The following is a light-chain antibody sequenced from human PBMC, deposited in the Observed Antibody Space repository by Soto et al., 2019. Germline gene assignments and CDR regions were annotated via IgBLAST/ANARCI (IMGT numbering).Light chain of an antibody. V-gene: IGKV4-1*01. CDR2: WAS. Sequence: DIVMTQSPDSLAVSLGERATINCKSSQSVLYSSNNKNYLAWYQQKPGQPPKLLIYWASTRESGVPDRFSGSGSWTDFTPTISRLEAEDVVVYYCQQYYGAPLFFGGGTKVDIK. J-gene: IGKJ4*01. CDR3: QQYYGAPLF. CDR1: QSVLYSSNNKNY.